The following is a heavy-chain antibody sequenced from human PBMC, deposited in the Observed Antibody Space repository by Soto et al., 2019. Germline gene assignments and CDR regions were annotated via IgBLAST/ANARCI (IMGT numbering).Heavy chain of an antibody. D-gene: IGHD2-2*01. CDR3: ERRNNLSSSNDY. CDR2: IYHSGST. V-gene: IGHV4-59*01. J-gene: IGHJ4*02. CDR1: GASITTYY. Sequence: ASETLSLTCTVSGASITTYYWSWIRQPPGKGLEWIGYIYHSGSTNYNPSLKSRVTISVDTAKNQFSLKLSSVTAADTAIYYCERRNNLSSSNDYWGQGTLVTVSS.